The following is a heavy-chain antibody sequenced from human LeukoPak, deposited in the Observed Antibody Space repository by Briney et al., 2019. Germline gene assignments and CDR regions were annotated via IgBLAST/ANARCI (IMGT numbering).Heavy chain of an antibody. Sequence: NPSETLSLTCAVYGGSFSGYYWSWIRQPPGKGLEWIGEINHSGSTNYNPSLKSRVTISVDTSKNQFSLKLSSVTAADTAVYYCARTSIFGVVRFDPWGQGTLVTVSS. CDR3: ARTSIFGVVRFDP. V-gene: IGHV4-34*01. CDR1: GGSFSGYY. D-gene: IGHD3-3*02. CDR2: INHSGST. J-gene: IGHJ5*02.